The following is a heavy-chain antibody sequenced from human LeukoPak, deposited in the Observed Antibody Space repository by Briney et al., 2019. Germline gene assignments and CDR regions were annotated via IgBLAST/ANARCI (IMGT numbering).Heavy chain of an antibody. J-gene: IGHJ3*02. Sequence: QTGGSLRLSCAASGLSVSHNYMTWVRQAPGKGLQWVSMIRSDTGTDYADSVKGRFTISRDSSNNTLFLQMNSLRAEDTAVYYCARDPPEAPIVGAQLDAFDIWGQGTMVTVSS. CDR2: IRSDTGT. V-gene: IGHV3-66*01. D-gene: IGHD1-26*01. CDR3: ARDPPEAPIVGAQLDAFDI. CDR1: GLSVSHNY.